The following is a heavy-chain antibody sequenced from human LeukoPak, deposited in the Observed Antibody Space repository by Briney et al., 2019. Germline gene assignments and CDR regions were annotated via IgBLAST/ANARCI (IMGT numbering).Heavy chain of an antibody. CDR1: GASVSGSNYY. J-gene: IGHJ5*02. CDR2: IYSSGST. Sequence: SETLSLTCAVSGASVSGSNYYWGWIRQPPGKGLEWIGNIYSSGSTYYNPSLTSRVTISVDTSKNQLSMKLSSVTAADTAVYYCAKGAGPPWFDPWGQGILVTVSS. D-gene: IGHD6-19*01. V-gene: IGHV4-39*07. CDR3: AKGAGPPWFDP.